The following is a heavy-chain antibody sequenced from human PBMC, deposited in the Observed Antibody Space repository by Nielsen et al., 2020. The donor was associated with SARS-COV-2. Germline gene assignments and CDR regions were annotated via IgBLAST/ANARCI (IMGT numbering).Heavy chain of an antibody. CDR2: ISTYNVDT. CDR1: GYTFTNFG. CDR3: ARGWELDY. D-gene: IGHD1-1*01. J-gene: IGHJ4*02. V-gene: IGHV1-18*01. Sequence: ASVKVSCKSSGYTFTNFGISWVRQAPGQGPEWMGWISTYNVDTNSAQKLQGRVTLTTDTSTTTAYMELRSLRSDDTAVYYCARGWELDYWGQGTLVTVSS.